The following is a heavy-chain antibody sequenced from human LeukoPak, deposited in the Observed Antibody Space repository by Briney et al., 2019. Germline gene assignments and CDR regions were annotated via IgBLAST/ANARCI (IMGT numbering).Heavy chain of an antibody. Sequence: GGSLRLSCAASGFTFRSYAMSWVRQAPGKGREWVSAISVSGGSTYYADSVKGRFTISRDNSKNPMYLQMNSLSAEETAVYYCAKKGYDSSGYEYDYWGQGTLVTVSS. CDR3: AKKGYDSSGYEYDY. D-gene: IGHD3-22*01. J-gene: IGHJ4*02. CDR2: ISVSGGST. V-gene: IGHV3-23*01. CDR1: GFTFRSYA.